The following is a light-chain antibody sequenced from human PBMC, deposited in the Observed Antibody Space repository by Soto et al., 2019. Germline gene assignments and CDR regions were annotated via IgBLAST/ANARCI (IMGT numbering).Light chain of an antibody. J-gene: IGLJ1*01. CDR1: SSNIESNY. CDR3: AAWDNSLTGYV. Sequence: QSVLTQPPSASGTPGQRVTISCSGSSSNIESNYVYWYQQVPGTAPKLLIHRNSQRPSGVPDRFSDSTSGTSASLAISGLRSEDEADYYCAAWDNSLTGYVFGTGTKVTV. CDR2: RNS. V-gene: IGLV1-47*01.